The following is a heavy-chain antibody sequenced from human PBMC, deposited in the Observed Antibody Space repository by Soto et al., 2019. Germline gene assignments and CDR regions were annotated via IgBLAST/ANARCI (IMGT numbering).Heavy chain of an antibody. CDR3: ARALKYTVYGVADY. D-gene: IGHD2-8*01. V-gene: IGHV3-7*05. Sequence: EVQLVESGGGSVQPGGSLRLSCAASGFTFSNYWMSWVRQAPGKGLEWVANIKQDGGEKYYVDSVKGRFTISRDNANKSMYLQMNSRRADDTAVDYCARALKYTVYGVADYWGQGTLVTVSS. J-gene: IGHJ4*02. CDR1: GFTFSNYW. CDR2: IKQDGGEK.